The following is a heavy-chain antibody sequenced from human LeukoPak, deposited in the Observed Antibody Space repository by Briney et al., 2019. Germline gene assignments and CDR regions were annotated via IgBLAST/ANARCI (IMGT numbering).Heavy chain of an antibody. Sequence: GASVTVSCKASGDTFTGFYMHWLRQAPGQGLEWMGWINPNSGDTNYAQKFQGRVTMTRDTSISTAYMELTRLRSDDTAVYYCARSYVAAALLDLWGRGTLVTVSS. CDR2: INPNSGDT. CDR3: ARSYVAAALLDL. CDR1: GDTFTGFY. V-gene: IGHV1-2*02. J-gene: IGHJ2*01. D-gene: IGHD6-13*01.